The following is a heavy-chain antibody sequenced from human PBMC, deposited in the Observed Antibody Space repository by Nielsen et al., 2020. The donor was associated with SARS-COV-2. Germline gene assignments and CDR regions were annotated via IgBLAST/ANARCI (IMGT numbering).Heavy chain of an antibody. Sequence: GESLKISCAASGFTFSGYAMSWVRQAPGKGLEWVSAISGSGGSTYYADSVKGRFTISRDNSKNTLYLQMNSLRAEDTAVYYCAKEGSDSSGYYYFDYWGQGTLVTVSS. CDR2: ISGSGGST. J-gene: IGHJ4*02. CDR3: AKEGSDSSGYYYFDY. D-gene: IGHD3-22*01. V-gene: IGHV3-23*01. CDR1: GFTFSGYA.